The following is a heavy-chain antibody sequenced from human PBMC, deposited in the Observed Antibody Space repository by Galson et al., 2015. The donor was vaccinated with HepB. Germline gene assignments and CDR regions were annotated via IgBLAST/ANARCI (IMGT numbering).Heavy chain of an antibody. J-gene: IGHJ4*02. CDR2: ISSSSAYT. V-gene: IGHV3-11*05. D-gene: IGHD6-13*01. CDR1: GFTFSDYY. Sequence: SLRLSCAASGFTFSDYYMNWIRQAPGKGLEWVSYISSSSAYTTYAGSVKGRFTISRDNAKNSLYLQMNSLRVEDTAVYYCARADSSSWYAPDYWGQGTLVTVSS. CDR3: ARADSSSWYAPDY.